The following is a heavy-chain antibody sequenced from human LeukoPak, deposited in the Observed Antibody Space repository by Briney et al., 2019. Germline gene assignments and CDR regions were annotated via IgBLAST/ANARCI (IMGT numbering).Heavy chain of an antibody. J-gene: IGHJ5*02. CDR2: IWYDGSNK. CDR1: GFTFSSYG. D-gene: IGHD1-26*01. V-gene: IGHV3-33*01. Sequence: GGSLRLSCAASGFTFSSYGMHWVRQAPGKGLEWVAGIWYDGSNKYYADSVKGRFTIARDNSKNTLDLQMNSLRAEDTAVYYCARVRSSGGPWFDPWGQGTLVTVSS. CDR3: ARVRSSGGPWFDP.